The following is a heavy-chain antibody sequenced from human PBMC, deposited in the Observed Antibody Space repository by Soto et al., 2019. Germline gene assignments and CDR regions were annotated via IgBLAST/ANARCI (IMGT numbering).Heavy chain of an antibody. CDR2: ISFDGTTK. CDR1: GFGFDSYG. J-gene: IGHJ4*02. CDR3: AREGVFGLVKIVPPDY. Sequence: VQLLESGGGVVQPGRSLRLSCTASGFGFDSYGMLWVRQAPGKGPEWVAFISFDGTTKYYADSVRGRFTISRDNSENTLYLQLDTVRPEDTAQYYCAREGVFGLVKIVPPDYWGQGAQVTVCS. D-gene: IGHD3-3*01. V-gene: IGHV3-30*04.